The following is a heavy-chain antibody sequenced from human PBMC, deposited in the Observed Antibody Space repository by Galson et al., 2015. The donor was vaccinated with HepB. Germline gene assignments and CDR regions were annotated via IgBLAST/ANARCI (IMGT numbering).Heavy chain of an antibody. CDR2: IWYDGSNS. CDR3: AKGYWFDP. Sequence: SLRLSCAASGFTFRNYGMHWVRQAPGKGLEWVAIIWYDGSNSYYADSVKGRFTISRGNSKNTLYLQMNSLRAEDTAVYYCAKGYWFDPWGQGTLVTVSS. CDR1: GFTFRNYG. J-gene: IGHJ5*02. V-gene: IGHV3-33*06.